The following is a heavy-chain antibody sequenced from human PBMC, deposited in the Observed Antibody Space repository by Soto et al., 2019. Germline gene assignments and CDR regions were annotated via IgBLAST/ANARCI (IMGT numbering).Heavy chain of an antibody. CDR2: ISAYNGNT. Sequence: ASVKVSCKASGYTFTSYGISWVRQAPGQGLERMGWISAYNGNTNYAQKLQGRVTMTTDTSTSTAYMELRSLRSDDTAVYYCARDLGYCSSTSCPGNAFDIWGQGTMVTVSS. D-gene: IGHD2-2*01. J-gene: IGHJ3*02. V-gene: IGHV1-18*01. CDR3: ARDLGYCSSTSCPGNAFDI. CDR1: GYTFTSYG.